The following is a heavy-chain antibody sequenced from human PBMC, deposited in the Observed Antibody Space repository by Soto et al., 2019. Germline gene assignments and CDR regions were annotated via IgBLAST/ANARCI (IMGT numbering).Heavy chain of an antibody. CDR1: GFTFSSYA. Sequence: GGSLSLSCAASGFTFSSYAMSWVRQAPGKGLEWVSAISGSGGSTYYADSVKGRFTISRDNSKNTLYLQMNSLRAEDTAVYYCAKADRSYDSSGYYYVSFDYWGQGTLVTVSS. V-gene: IGHV3-23*01. J-gene: IGHJ4*02. CDR3: AKADRSYDSSGYYYVSFDY. CDR2: ISGSGGST. D-gene: IGHD3-22*01.